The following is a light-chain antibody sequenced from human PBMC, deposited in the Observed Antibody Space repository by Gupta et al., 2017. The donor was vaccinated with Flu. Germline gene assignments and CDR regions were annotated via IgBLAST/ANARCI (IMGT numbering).Light chain of an antibody. V-gene: IGKV3-20*01. CDR1: QSVSNSY. J-gene: IGKJ4*01. CDR2: GAS. CDR3: QQDGSSPLT. Sequence: DIVLTQSPGTLSLSPGERATLSCRASQSVSNSYLAWYQQKPGQAPRLLIYGASSRATGIPDRFSGSGSGTDFTLTISRLEPEDFAVYYCQQDGSSPLTFGGGSKVEI.